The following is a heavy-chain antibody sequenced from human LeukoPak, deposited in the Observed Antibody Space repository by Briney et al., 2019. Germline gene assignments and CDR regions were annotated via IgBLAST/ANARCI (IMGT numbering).Heavy chain of an antibody. V-gene: IGHV4-59*01. CDR1: GGSISSYC. J-gene: IGHJ6*02. CDR3: ARVYYYDSSGYYYYYYYGMDV. D-gene: IGHD3-22*01. Sequence: SETLSLTCTVSGGSISSYCWSWIRQPPGKGLEWIGYIYYSGSTNYNPSLKSRVTISVDTSKNQFSLKLSSVTAADTAVYYCARVYYYDSSGYYYYYYYGMDVWGQGTTVTVSS. CDR2: IYYSGST.